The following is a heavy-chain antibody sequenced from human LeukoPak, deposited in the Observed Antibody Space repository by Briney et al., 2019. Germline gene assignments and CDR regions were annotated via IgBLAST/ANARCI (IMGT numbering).Heavy chain of an antibody. Sequence: ASVKVSCKTSGYTFTGYYMHWVRQAPGQGLEWMGWINSNSGGTNYAQKFQGRVTMTRDTSISTAYMELSSLRSEDTAVYYCARSLGATRRNNWFDPWGQGTLVTVSS. CDR3: ARSLGATRRNNWFDP. V-gene: IGHV1-2*02. CDR2: INSNSGGT. CDR1: GYTFTGYY. D-gene: IGHD1-26*01. J-gene: IGHJ5*02.